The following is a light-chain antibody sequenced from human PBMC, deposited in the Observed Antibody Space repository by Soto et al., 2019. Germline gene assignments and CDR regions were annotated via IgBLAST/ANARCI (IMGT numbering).Light chain of an antibody. Sequence: EIVLTQSPATLSLSPGERATLSCRASQSVNSNYLAWYQQKPGQAPRLLMYETSTRATGIPDRFSGSGSGTDITLTISRLEPEDFAVYFCQQFGTSPLWTFGQGTRWIS. CDR2: ETS. J-gene: IGKJ1*01. CDR3: QQFGTSPLWT. CDR1: QSVNSNY. V-gene: IGKV3-20*01.